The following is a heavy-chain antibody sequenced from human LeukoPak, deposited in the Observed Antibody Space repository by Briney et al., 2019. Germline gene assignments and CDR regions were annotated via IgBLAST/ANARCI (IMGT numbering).Heavy chain of an antibody. D-gene: IGHD3-22*01. Sequence: PGGSLRLSCAASGFSLSTYSMNWVREAPGKGLEWVSSISSSSSYIYYADSVKGRFTISRDNAKNSLYLQMNSLRAEDTAVYYCARDSDSSGYCDYWGQGTLVTVSS. CDR1: GFSLSTYS. CDR3: ARDSDSSGYCDY. V-gene: IGHV3-21*01. J-gene: IGHJ4*02. CDR2: ISSSSSYI.